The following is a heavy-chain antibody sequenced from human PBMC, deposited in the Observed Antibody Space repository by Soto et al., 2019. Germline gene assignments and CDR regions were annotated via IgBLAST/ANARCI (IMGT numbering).Heavy chain of an antibody. V-gene: IGHV1-18*01. CDR2: ISAYNGNT. Sequence: QVQLVQSGAEVKKPGASVTVSCKASGYTFTSYGISWVRQSPGQGLEWMGWISAYNGNTNYAQKLQGRVTMTTDTSTSTAYMELRSLRSDDTAVYYCARDRQQRANKKPYNWFYPWGQGTLVTVSS. CDR3: ARDRQQRANKKPYNWFYP. J-gene: IGHJ5*02. D-gene: IGHD6-13*01. CDR1: GYTFTSYG.